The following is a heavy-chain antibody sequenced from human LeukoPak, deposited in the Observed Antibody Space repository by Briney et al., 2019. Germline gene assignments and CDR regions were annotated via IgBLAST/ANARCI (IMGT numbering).Heavy chain of an antibody. D-gene: IGHD3-22*01. CDR1: WFTFCSYC. CDR3: AIMHGYYDGSGYWVQ. V-gene: IGHV3-23*01. Sequence: PWGALRLFLSGPWFTFCSYCIELGPQGPGGGPGVGSFFTPNADRASYADSVEGRFTISRDNPRNTLYMQMNSLRDEDTAVYYCAIMHGYYDGSGYWVQWGQGTLVTVSS. J-gene: IGHJ1*01. CDR2: FTPNADRA.